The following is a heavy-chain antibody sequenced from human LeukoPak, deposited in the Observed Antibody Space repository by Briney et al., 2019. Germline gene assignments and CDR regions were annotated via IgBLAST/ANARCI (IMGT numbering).Heavy chain of an antibody. Sequence: GESLRISCKGSGYSFTSYWISWVRQMSGKGLEWMGRIDPGDSYTNYSPSFQGHVTISADKSISTAYLQWSSLKASDTAMYYCASSKYYDILTGYYNGLDYWDQGTLVTVSS. J-gene: IGHJ4*02. CDR2: IDPGDSYT. V-gene: IGHV5-10-1*01. CDR1: GYSFTSYW. CDR3: ASSKYYDILTGYYNGLDY. D-gene: IGHD3-9*01.